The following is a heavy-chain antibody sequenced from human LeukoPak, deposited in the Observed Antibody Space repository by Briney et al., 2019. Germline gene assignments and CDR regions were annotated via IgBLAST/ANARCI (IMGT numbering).Heavy chain of an antibody. Sequence: SQTLSLTCTVSGGSISSGDYYWTWIRQPPGKGLEWIGYIYYSGSTYYNPSLKSRVTISVDTSKNQFSLKLSSVTAADTAVYYCARISVDTAMAPGWYFDLWGRGTLVTVSS. J-gene: IGHJ2*01. D-gene: IGHD5-18*01. CDR3: ARISVDTAMAPGWYFDL. CDR1: GGSISSGDYY. CDR2: IYYSGST. V-gene: IGHV4-30-4*01.